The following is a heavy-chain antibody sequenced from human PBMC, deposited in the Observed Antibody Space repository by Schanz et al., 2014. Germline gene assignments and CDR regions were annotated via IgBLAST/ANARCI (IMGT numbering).Heavy chain of an antibody. Sequence: QVQLVQSGAEVKRPGASVKVSCKASGYTFISYDINWVRQATGQGLEWMGWMNPDSGNTGYPQKFQGRVPLTRNPSISTAYMELTSLRSEDTAVYYCTRRGVYDTSFSFDPWGQGTLVTVSS. CDR3: TRRGVYDTSFSFDP. CDR2: MNPDSGNT. CDR1: GYTFISYD. V-gene: IGHV1-8*01. J-gene: IGHJ5*02. D-gene: IGHD3-9*01.